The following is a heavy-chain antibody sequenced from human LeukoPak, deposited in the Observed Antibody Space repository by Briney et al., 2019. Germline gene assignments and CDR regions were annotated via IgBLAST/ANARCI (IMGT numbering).Heavy chain of an antibody. CDR1: GFTVSSNY. V-gene: IGHV3-53*01. CDR2: IYSGGST. D-gene: IGHD1-26*01. J-gene: IGHJ4*02. CDR3: ATRPASETYYAVFDY. Sequence: GGSLRLSCAASGFTVSSNYMSWVRQAPGKGLEWVSVIYSGGSTYYADSVKGRFTISRDNSKNTLYLQMNSLRAEDTAVYFCATRPASETYYAVFDYWGQGTLVTVSS.